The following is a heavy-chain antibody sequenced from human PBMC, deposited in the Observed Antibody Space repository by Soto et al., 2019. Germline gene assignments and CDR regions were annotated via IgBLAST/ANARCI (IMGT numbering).Heavy chain of an antibody. CDR2: ISASGDST. CDR3: SKGTGTTRLYSMDV. Sequence: GGSLRLSCVASGFTFHTYVMNWVRLAPGKGLEWASGISASGDSTYYADSLKGRFTISRDNSKNTLYLQMNSLRAEDTAVYYCSKGTGTTRLYSMDVWGQGTTVTVSS. V-gene: IGHV3-23*01. CDR1: GFTFHTYV. D-gene: IGHD1-7*01. J-gene: IGHJ6*02.